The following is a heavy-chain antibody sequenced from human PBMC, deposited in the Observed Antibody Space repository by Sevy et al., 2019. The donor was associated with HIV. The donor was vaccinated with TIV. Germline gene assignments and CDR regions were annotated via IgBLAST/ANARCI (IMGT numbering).Heavy chain of an antibody. J-gene: IGHJ6*02. D-gene: IGHD6-13*01. V-gene: IGHV3-48*01. Sequence: GGSLRLSCAASGFTFSSFSMDWVRQAPGKGPEWISYISTRSSAIYYADSMKGRFTISRDNSKNSLYLQMNSLRAEDTAVYYCARESASGTPGGVYYYYYNMDVWGQGTTVTVSS. CDR2: ISTRSSAI. CDR1: GFTFSSFS. CDR3: ARESASGTPGGVYYYYYNMDV.